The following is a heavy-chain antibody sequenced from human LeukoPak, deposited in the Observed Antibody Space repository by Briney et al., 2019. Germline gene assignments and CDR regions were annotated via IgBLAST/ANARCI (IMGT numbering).Heavy chain of an antibody. Sequence: SETLSLTCTVSGGSINSYYWSWIRQPPGKGLEWIGYVYYSGSTNYNPSLKSRVTISVDTSKSQFSLKLSSVTAADTAVYYCARHSEYSGGYFRGLDYWGPGTLVTVSS. CDR1: GGSINSYY. V-gene: IGHV4-59*08. CDR3: ARHSEYSGGYFRGLDY. CDR2: VYYSGST. D-gene: IGHD6-19*01. J-gene: IGHJ4*02.